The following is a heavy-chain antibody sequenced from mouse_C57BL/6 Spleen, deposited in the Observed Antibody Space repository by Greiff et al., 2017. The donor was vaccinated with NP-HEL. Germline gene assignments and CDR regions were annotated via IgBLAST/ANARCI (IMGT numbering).Heavy chain of an antibody. D-gene: IGHD1-1*01. CDR2: FYPGSGSI. CDR1: GYTFTKYT. CDR3: ARHLHYYGSSYSWFAY. Sequence: VQLQQSGAELVKPGASVKLSCKASGYTFTKYTIHWVKQRSGQGLEWIGWFYPGSGSIKYNEKFKDKATLTADKSSSTVYMELSRLTSEASAVYFCARHLHYYGSSYSWFAYWGQGTLVTVSA. J-gene: IGHJ3*01. V-gene: IGHV1-62-2*01.